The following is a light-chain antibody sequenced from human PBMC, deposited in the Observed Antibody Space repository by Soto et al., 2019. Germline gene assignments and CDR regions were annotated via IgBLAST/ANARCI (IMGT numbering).Light chain of an antibody. CDR1: QSLLHSNGYNY. CDR3: MQALQTPDT. Sequence: DIVMTQSPLSLPVTPGEPASISCSSSQSLLHSNGYNYLDWYLQKQRQSPQLLIYLGSNRASGVPDRYSGSGSGTDFTLKISRVEAEDVGDYYCMQALQTPDTFGQGTKLEIK. V-gene: IGKV2-28*01. J-gene: IGKJ2*01. CDR2: LGS.